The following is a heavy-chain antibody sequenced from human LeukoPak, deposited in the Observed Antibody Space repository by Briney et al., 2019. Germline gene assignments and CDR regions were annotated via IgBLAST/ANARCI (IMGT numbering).Heavy chain of an antibody. CDR1: GGSFSGYY. Sequence: PSETLSLTCAVYGGSFSGYYWSWIRQPPGKGLEWIGEINHSGSTNYNPSLKSRVTISVDTSKNQFYLKLSSVTAADTAVYYCARDLLGRPFDYWGQGTLVTVSS. CDR3: ARDLLGRPFDY. J-gene: IGHJ4*02. V-gene: IGHV4-34*01. CDR2: INHSGST. D-gene: IGHD7-27*01.